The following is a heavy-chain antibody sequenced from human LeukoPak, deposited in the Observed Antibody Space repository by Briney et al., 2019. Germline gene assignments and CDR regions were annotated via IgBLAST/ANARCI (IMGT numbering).Heavy chain of an antibody. CDR2: INHSGST. Sequence: SETLSLTCAVYGWSFSGYYWSWIRQPPGKGLEWIGDINHSGSTNYNPSLKSRVTISVDTSKNQFSLKLSSVTAADTAVYYCARGSGTGDCSSTSCYLDYWGQGTLVTVSS. V-gene: IGHV4-34*01. CDR3: ARGSGTGDCSSTSCYLDY. CDR1: GWSFSGYY. D-gene: IGHD2-2*01. J-gene: IGHJ4*02.